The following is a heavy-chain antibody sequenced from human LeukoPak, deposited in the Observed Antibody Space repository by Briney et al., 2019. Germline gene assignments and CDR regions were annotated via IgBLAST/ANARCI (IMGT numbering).Heavy chain of an antibody. V-gene: IGHV1-46*01. CDR1: GYTFTSYY. Sequence: ASVKVSCTASGYTFTSYYMHWVRQAPGQGLEWMGIINPSGGSTSYAQKFQGRVTMTRDTSTSTVYMELSSLRSEDTAVYYCARDDSSGYYSNYFDYWGQGTLVTVSS. CDR3: ARDDSSGYYSNYFDY. D-gene: IGHD3-22*01. J-gene: IGHJ4*02. CDR2: INPSGGST.